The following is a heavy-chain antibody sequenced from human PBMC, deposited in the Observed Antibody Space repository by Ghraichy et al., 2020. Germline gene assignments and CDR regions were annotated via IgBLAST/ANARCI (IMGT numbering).Heavy chain of an antibody. CDR2: IWYDGSNK. CDR3: ARDGIPYGDYDVHYWYFDL. J-gene: IGHJ2*01. CDR1: GFIFSSYG. D-gene: IGHD4-17*01. V-gene: IGHV3-33*01. Sequence: GGSLRLSCAESGFIFSSYGMHWVRQAPGKGLEWVAVIWYDGSNKYYADSVKGRFTISRDNSKNTLYLQMNSLRAEDTAVYYCARDGIPYGDYDVHYWYFDLWGRGTLVTVSA.